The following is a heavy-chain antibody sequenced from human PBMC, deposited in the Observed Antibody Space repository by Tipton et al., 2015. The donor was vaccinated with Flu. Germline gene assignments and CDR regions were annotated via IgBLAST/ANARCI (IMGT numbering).Heavy chain of an antibody. J-gene: IGHJ4*02. CDR3: ARSPSYSGSGNYPYYFDF. CDR2: THNSGIT. V-gene: IGHV4-59*08. Sequence: TLSLTCTVSGDSVGSHFWNWIRQPPGKELEWIGYTHNSGITTYNPSLKSRVTVSLDTTENQFSLKLSSVTAADTAVYYCARSPSYSGSGNYPYYFDFWGQGTLVTVSS. CDR1: GDSVGSHF. D-gene: IGHD3-10*01.